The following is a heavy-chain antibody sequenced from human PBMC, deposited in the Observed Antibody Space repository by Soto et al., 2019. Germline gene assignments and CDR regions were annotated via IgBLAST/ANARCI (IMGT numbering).Heavy chain of an antibody. CDR2: ISGSGGST. Sequence: EVQLLECGGGLVQPGGSLRLSCAASGFTFSSYAMSWVRQAPGKGLEWVSAISGSGGSTFYADSVKGRFTISRDTSTNTLLLQMTSLRAGGTAVYYCAKDRGRGSDWFDSWGQGTLVTVSS. J-gene: IGHJ5*01. V-gene: IGHV3-23*01. CDR3: AKDRGRGSDWFDS. CDR1: GFTFSSYA. D-gene: IGHD5-12*01.